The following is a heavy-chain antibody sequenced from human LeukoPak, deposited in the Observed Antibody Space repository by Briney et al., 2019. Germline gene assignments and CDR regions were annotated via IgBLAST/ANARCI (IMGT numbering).Heavy chain of an antibody. CDR2: IYHSGST. D-gene: IGHD3-22*01. CDR1: GGSISSGGYS. CDR3: AGFLDYYDSSGLPDG. V-gene: IGHV4-30-2*01. J-gene: IGHJ4*02. Sequence: SETLSLTCAVSGGSISSGGYSWSWIRQPPGKGLEWIGYIYHSGSTYYNPSLKSRVTISVDTSKNQFSLKLSSVTAADTAVYYCAGFLDYYDSSGLPDGWGQGTLVTVSS.